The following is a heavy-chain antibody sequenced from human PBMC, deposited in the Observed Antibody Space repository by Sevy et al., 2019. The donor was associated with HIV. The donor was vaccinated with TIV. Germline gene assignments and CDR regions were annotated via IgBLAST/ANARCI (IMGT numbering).Heavy chain of an antibody. CDR2: IRSKANSYAT. D-gene: IGHD3-16*01. J-gene: IGHJ6*03. Sequence: GGSLRLSCAASGFTFSGSTIHWVRQASGKGLEWIGRIRSKANSYATAYTASVIGRFTISRDESMNTAYLQMYNLKTEDTGVYYCARTFYYYYMDVWGKGATVTVSS. V-gene: IGHV3-73*01. CDR3: ARTFYYYYMDV. CDR1: GFTFSGST.